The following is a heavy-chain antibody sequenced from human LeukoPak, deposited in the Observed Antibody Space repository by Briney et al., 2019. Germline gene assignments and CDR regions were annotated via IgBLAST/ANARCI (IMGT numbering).Heavy chain of an antibody. CDR3: ARSAFLVTAPGLYYFDC. D-gene: IGHD6-13*01. CDR1: GRSISSYY. V-gene: IGHV4-4*07. CDR2: IYNSGST. Sequence: SETLSLTCTVSGRSISSYYWSWLRQPPGKGLEWIGHIYNSGSTNYHPSLKGRVPMSVATSKNQFSLHLSSVAAADTAVYYCARSAFLVTAPGLYYFDCWGQGTLVAVSS. J-gene: IGHJ4*02.